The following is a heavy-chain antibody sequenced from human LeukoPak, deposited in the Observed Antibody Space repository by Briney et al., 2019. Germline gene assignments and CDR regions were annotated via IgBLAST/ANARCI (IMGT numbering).Heavy chain of an antibody. CDR1: GFTFSTYS. Sequence: PGGSLRLSCAASGFTFSTYSMNWVRQAPGKGLEWVSSISGSSVYIYYADSVKGRFTISRDNAKNSLYLQMNSLRVEDTAIYYSARALLKQTVLVDRNCSDPGGQGTLSTVSS. J-gene: IGHJ5*02. CDR3: ARALLKQTVLVDRNCSDP. V-gene: IGHV3-21*01. D-gene: IGHD1-14*01. CDR2: ISGSSVYI.